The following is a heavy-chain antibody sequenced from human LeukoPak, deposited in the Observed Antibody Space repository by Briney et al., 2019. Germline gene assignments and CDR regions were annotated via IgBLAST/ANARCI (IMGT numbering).Heavy chain of an antibody. CDR1: GGSISSSSYY. J-gene: IGHJ6*03. V-gene: IGHV4-39*01. CDR2: IYYSGST. CDR3: ARNYCSSTSCYRDDYYYMDV. D-gene: IGHD2-2*02. Sequence: SETLSLTCTVSGGSISSSSYYWGWIRQPPGKGPEWIGSIYYSGSTYYNPSLKSRVTISVDTSKNQFSLKLSSVSAADTAVYYCARNYCSSTSCYRDDYYYMDVWGKGTTVTVSS.